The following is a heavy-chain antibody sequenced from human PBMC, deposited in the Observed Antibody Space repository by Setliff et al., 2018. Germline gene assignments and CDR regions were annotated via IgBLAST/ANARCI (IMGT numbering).Heavy chain of an antibody. Sequence: SETLSLTCSVSGGPFTNTNNYWGWIRQAPGSGLEWIGSISYSGTPYYNASVESRVTISIDTSRNQFSLELRSVTVADTATYYCVRPGGTTVVARHFDYWGAGILVTVSS. D-gene: IGHD2-15*01. CDR1: GGPFTNTNNY. CDR3: VRPGGTTVVARHFDY. V-gene: IGHV4-39*01. J-gene: IGHJ4*01. CDR2: ISYSGTP.